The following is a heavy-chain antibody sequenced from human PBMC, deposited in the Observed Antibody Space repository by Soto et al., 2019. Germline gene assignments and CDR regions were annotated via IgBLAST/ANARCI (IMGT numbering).Heavy chain of an antibody. V-gene: IGHV3-30-3*01. CDR3: ARDRSYKWELPLPLH. Sequence: GGSLRLSCAASGFTFSSYAMHWVRQAPGKGLEWVAVISYDGSNKYYADSVKGRFTISRDNSKNTLYLQMNSLRAEDTAVYYCARDRSYKWELPLPLHWGQGTLVTVSS. CDR2: ISYDGSNK. D-gene: IGHD1-26*01. CDR1: GFTFSSYA. J-gene: IGHJ1*01.